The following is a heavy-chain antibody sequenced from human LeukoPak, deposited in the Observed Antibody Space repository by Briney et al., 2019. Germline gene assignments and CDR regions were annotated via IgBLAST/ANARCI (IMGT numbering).Heavy chain of an antibody. CDR2: ISGSGGST. Sequence: GGSLRLSCAASGFTFSSYAMSWVRQAPGKGLRGFSAISGSGGSTYYADSVKGRFTISRDNSKNTLYLQMNSLRAEDTAVYYCAKVSVGAVLDAFDIWGQGTMVTVSS. D-gene: IGHD3-16*01. CDR1: GFTFSSYA. J-gene: IGHJ3*02. V-gene: IGHV3-23*01. CDR3: AKVSVGAVLDAFDI.